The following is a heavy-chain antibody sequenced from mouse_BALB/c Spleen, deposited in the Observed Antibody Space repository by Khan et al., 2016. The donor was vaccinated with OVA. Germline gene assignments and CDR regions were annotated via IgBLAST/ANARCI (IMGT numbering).Heavy chain of an antibody. Sequence: QVQLQQSGAELVKPGASVKISCKASGYTFTSYYMYWVKQRPGQGLEWPGGINPSAGGTIFNEKFKSKATLTVDKSSSTAYIQLSRLTSEDSAVYCCARSGFGTPFAYWGQGTLVTVSA. CDR3: ARSGFGTPFAY. D-gene: IGHD1-1*02. V-gene: IGHV1S81*02. J-gene: IGHJ3*01. CDR1: GYTFTSYY. CDR2: INPSAGGT.